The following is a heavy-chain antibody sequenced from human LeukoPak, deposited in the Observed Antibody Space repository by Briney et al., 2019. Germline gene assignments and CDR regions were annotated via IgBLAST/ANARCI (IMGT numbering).Heavy chain of an antibody. CDR1: GFTFSSYA. Sequence: GGSLRLSCAASGFTFSSYAMSWVRQAPGKGLEWVSAISVSGGSTYYADSVKGRFTISRDNSKNTLYLQMNSLRAEDTAVYYCAKDYDYVWGSYRYYYFDYWGQGTLVTVSS. J-gene: IGHJ4*02. V-gene: IGHV3-23*01. D-gene: IGHD3-16*02. CDR3: AKDYDYVWGSYRYYYFDY. CDR2: ISVSGGST.